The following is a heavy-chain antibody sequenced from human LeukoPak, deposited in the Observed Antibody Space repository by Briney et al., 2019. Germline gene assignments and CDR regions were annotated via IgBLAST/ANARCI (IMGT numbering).Heavy chain of an antibody. CDR2: INHSGST. CDR1: GGSFSGYY. V-gene: IGHV4-34*01. D-gene: IGHD4-17*01. J-gene: IGHJ5*02. CDR3: ARGLARDYGDYGYWFGP. Sequence: SETLSLTCAVYGGSFSGYYWSWIRQPPGKGLEWIGEINHSGSTNYNPSLKSRVTISVDTSKNQFSLKLSSVTAADTAVYYCARGLARDYGDYGYWFGPWGQGTLVTVSS.